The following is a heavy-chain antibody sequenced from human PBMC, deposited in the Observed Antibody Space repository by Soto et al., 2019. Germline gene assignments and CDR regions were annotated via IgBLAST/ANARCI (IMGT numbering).Heavy chain of an antibody. CDR1: GFDFTYYA. CDR2: MSSDGSKI. Sequence: QVQLVESGGGAVQPGESLRISCVASGFDFTYYAMHWVRQAPGKGLESVAVMSSDGSKIHHTDSVKGRFTISRDNSKNTLYLQMNSLRKEDTAVYFCAKDEGVRGTLGLFDYWGQGTLVSVSS. J-gene: IGHJ4*02. CDR3: AKDEGVRGTLGLFDY. V-gene: IGHV3-30*18. D-gene: IGHD3-10*01.